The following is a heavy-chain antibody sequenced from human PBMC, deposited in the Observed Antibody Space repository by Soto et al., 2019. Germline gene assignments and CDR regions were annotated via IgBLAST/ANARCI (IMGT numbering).Heavy chain of an antibody. Sequence: ESLRLACSASGFRFISHWMQWFLLSPVKVLLWVSRISGDGSSTHYADSVKGRFTISRDNAKNTLHLQMNSLRAEDTAVYYCARGGNDIFDYWGQGTLVTVSS. CDR2: ISGDGSST. V-gene: IGHV3-74*01. CDR1: GFRFISHW. J-gene: IGHJ4*02. D-gene: IGHD1-1*01. CDR3: ARGGNDIFDY.